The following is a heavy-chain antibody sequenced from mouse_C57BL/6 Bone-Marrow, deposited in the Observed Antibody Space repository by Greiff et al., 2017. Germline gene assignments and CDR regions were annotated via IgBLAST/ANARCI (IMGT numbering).Heavy chain of an antibody. J-gene: IGHJ4*01. CDR2: IWSGGST. CDR3: ARTPGYCGYYAMDY. CDR1: GFSLTSYG. D-gene: IGHD2-3*01. V-gene: IGHV2-2*01. Sequence: VKLVESGPGLVQPSQSLSITCTVSGFSLTSYGVHWVRQSPGKGLEWLGVIWSGGSTDYNAAFISRLSLSKANSKSQVFFKMNSLQADDTAIYYCARTPGYCGYYAMDYWGQGTSVTVSS.